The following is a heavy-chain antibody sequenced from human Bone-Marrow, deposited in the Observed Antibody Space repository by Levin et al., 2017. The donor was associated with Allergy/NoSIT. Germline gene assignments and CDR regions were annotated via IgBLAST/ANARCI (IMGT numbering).Heavy chain of an antibody. Sequence: PGGSLRLSCQTSGYTFRKYWISWVRQVPGRGLEWIGRIDGSDSSTNYSPSFQGHVSISADKSIATAYLQWTTLKASDSAIYFCARHHTAMDIEGFDFWGPGTLVTVSS. D-gene: IGHD5-18*01. CDR2: IDGSDSST. CDR3: ARHHTAMDIEGFDF. J-gene: IGHJ4*01. V-gene: IGHV5-10-1*01. CDR1: GYTFRKYW.